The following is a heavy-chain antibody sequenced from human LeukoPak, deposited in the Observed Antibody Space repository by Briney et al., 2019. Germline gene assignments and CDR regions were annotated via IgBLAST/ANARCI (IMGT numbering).Heavy chain of an antibody. CDR1: GYSFTSYW. V-gene: IGHV5-51*01. Sequence: GESLKISCKGSGYSFTSYWIGWVRQMPGKGLEWMGIIYPGDSDTRYSPSFQGQVTISADKSISTAYLQWSSLKASDTATYYCARAAPFYDSSGYYYPDAFDIWGQGTMVTVSS. CDR3: ARAAPFYDSSGYYYPDAFDI. CDR2: IYPGDSDT. J-gene: IGHJ3*02. D-gene: IGHD3-22*01.